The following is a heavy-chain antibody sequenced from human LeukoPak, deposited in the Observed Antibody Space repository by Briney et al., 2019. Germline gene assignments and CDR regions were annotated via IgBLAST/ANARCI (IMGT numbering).Heavy chain of an antibody. D-gene: IGHD1-26*01. J-gene: IGHJ4*02. V-gene: IGHV3-48*04. CDR1: GFTFSSYS. CDR3: ARDRGGSYSAIDY. Sequence: GGSLRLSRAASGFTFSSYSMNWVRQAPGKGLEWVSFISSSSSTIYYADSVKGRFTISRDNAKNSLYLQMNSLRAEDTAVYYCARDRGGSYSAIDYWGQGTLVTVSS. CDR2: ISSSSSTI.